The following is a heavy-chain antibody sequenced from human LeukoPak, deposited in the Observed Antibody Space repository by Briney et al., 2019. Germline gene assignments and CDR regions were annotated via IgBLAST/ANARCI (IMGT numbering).Heavy chain of an antibody. V-gene: IGHV4-4*02. Sequence: SETLSLTCAVSGGSISSSNWWSWVRQPPGKGLEWIGEIYHSGSTNYNPSLKSRVTISVDKSKNQFSLKLSSVTAADTAVYYCARDIVATMGDYYYMDVWGKGTTVTVSS. CDR1: GGSISSSNW. CDR3: ARDIVATMGDYYYMDV. J-gene: IGHJ6*03. CDR2: IYHSGST. D-gene: IGHD5-12*01.